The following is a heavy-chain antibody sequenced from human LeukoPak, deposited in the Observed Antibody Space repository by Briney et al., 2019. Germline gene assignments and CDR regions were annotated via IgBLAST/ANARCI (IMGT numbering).Heavy chain of an antibody. CDR3: ARQTGSGLFILP. CDR1: GVSISSSNSY. D-gene: IGHD3/OR15-3a*01. V-gene: IGHV4-39*01. CDR2: IYYSGNT. Sequence: SETLSLTCTVSGVSISSSNSYWGWIRHPPGKGLEWVGSIYYSGNTYYNASLKSQVSISIDTSKNQFSLRLTSVTAADTAVYYCARQTGSGLFILPGGQGTLVTVSS. J-gene: IGHJ4*02.